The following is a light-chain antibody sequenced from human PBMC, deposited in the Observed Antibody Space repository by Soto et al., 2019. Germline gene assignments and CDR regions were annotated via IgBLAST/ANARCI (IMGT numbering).Light chain of an antibody. CDR2: DAS. V-gene: IGKV1-5*01. Sequence: DIQMTQSPSTLSASVGDRDTITCRASQSITSWLAWYQQKPGKAPKLLIYDASSLESGVPSRFSGSGSGTELSLSISSLQPDDFATYSCQQAVTFGQGTKVEIK. CDR1: QSITSW. J-gene: IGKJ1*01. CDR3: QQAVT.